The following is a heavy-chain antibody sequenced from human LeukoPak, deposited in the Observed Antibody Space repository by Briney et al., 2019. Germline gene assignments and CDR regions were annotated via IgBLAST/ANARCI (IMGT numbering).Heavy chain of an antibody. J-gene: IGHJ4*02. CDR2: ISYDGSNK. CDR1: GFTFSSYG. Sequence: GRSLRPSCAASGFTFSSYGMHWVRQAPGKGLEWVAVISYDGSNKYYADSVKGRFTISRDNSKNTLYLQMNSLRAEDTAVYYCAKSHWDGYKDYWGQGTLVTVSS. CDR3: AKSHWDGYKDY. V-gene: IGHV3-30*18. D-gene: IGHD5-24*01.